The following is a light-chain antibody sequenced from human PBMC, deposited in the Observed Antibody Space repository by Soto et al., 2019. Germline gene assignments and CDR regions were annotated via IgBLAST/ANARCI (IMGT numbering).Light chain of an antibody. CDR1: NIGSES. CDR3: QVWDSSSDRVV. V-gene: IGLV3-21*02. CDR2: ADS. J-gene: IGLJ2*01. Sequence: SYELTQPPSVSVAPGQTARITCGGNNIGSESVHWYQQKPGQAPVLVVYADSDRPSGIPERFSGSNSGNTATLTISRVEAGDEADYYCQVWDSSSDRVVFGGGTKLTVL.